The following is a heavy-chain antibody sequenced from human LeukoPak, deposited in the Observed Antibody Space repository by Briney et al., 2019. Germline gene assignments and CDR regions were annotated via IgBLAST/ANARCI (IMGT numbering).Heavy chain of an antibody. Sequence: GGSLRLSCAASGFSVRSNYMSWVRQAPGKGLEVVSDIKSDGVARYVDSVQGRFTKSRDTSKNAVFLQMSSLRGEDTAVYYCARKGSGYTSGYNDAFDLWGEGAMGSVSS. J-gene: IGHJ3*01. CDR2: IKSDGVA. CDR3: ARKGSGYTSGYNDAFDL. D-gene: IGHD3-22*01. V-gene: IGHV3-53*01. CDR1: GFSVRSNY.